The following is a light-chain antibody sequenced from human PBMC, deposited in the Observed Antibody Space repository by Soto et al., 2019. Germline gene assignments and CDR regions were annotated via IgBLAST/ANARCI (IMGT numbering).Light chain of an antibody. J-gene: IGKJ4*01. Sequence: EIVLTQSPGTLSLSPGERATLSCRASQSVSSSYLAWYQQKPGQAPRLLIYGASSRATGIPDRFSGSGSGTDFNLTISRLEPEDFAEYYCQQYGSSPTFGGGTKVEIK. CDR3: QQYGSSPT. CDR2: GAS. CDR1: QSVSSSY. V-gene: IGKV3-20*01.